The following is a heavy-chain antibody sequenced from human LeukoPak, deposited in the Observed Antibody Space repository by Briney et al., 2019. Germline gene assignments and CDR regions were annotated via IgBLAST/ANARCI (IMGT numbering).Heavy chain of an antibody. D-gene: IGHD6-13*01. CDR1: GFTFSTYW. J-gene: IGHJ4*02. CDR3: TREAAAGIDY. Sequence: GGSLRLSCAASGFTFSTYWMSWVRQAPGKGLEWVANIKQDGSEKYYLDSVKGRFTISRDNAKNSLYLQMNSLRAEDTAAYFCTREAAAGIDYWGQGTLVTVSS. CDR2: IKQDGSEK. V-gene: IGHV3-7*01.